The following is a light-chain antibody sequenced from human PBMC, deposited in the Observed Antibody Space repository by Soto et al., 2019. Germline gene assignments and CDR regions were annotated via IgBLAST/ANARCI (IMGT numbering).Light chain of an antibody. J-gene: IGKJ2*01. CDR3: QQYYSTPPT. V-gene: IGKV4-1*01. CDR1: QSVLYSSNNKNN. CDR2: WAS. Sequence: DIVMTQSPDSLAESLGERATINCKSSQSVLYSSNNKNNLAWYQQKPGQPPKMLIHWASTRESGVPDRFSGSGSGTDFTLTISSLQAEDVAVYYCQQYYSTPPTFGQGTKLEIK.